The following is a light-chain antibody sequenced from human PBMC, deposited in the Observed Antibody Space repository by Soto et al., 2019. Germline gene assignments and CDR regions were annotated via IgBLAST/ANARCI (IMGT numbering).Light chain of an antibody. V-gene: IGKV1-5*01. CDR2: DAS. J-gene: IGKJ4*01. Sequence: DKQMNQSPSTLSAYVGDRVTITCRASQSISSWLAWYQQKPGKAPKLLIYDASSLESGVPSRFSGSGSGTEFTLTISSLQPDDFATYYCQQYNSYSPLTFGGGTKVDIK. CDR1: QSISSW. CDR3: QQYNSYSPLT.